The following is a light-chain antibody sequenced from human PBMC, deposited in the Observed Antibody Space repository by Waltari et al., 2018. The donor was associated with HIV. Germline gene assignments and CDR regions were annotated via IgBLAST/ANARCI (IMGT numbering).Light chain of an antibody. V-gene: IGKV2-28*01. Sequence: DIVMTQSPLSLPVTPGEPASISCRSSQSLLHSNGYKYLDWYLQKPGQSPHLLIFLGSNRASGVPDRFSGSGSGTDFTLKITRVEADDVWVYYCMQALQTPYTFGHGTKLEIK. J-gene: IGKJ2*01. CDR2: LGS. CDR1: QSLLHSNGYKY. CDR3: MQALQTPYT.